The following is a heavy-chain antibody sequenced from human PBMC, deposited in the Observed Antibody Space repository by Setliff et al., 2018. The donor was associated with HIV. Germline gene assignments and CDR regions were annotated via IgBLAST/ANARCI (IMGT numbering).Heavy chain of an antibody. V-gene: IGHV1-18*01. J-gene: IGHJ3*02. CDR2: ISAYNRNV. D-gene: IGHD6-19*01. Sequence: ASVKVSCKASGYNFTSYGVSWVRQAPGQGLEWMGWISAYNRNVNYSQKVQGRVTMTTDTSTSTDYMELKNLKSDDTAVYYCARVLDPGIAVATHAFDIWGQGTMVTVSS. CDR3: ARVLDPGIAVATHAFDI. CDR1: GYNFTSYG.